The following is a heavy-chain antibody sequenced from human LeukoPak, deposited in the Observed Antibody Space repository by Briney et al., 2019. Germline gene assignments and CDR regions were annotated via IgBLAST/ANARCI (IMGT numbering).Heavy chain of an antibody. D-gene: IGHD3-22*01. CDR2: ISAYNGNT. CDR3: ARAPFNTYYYDSSGYYYPNYFDY. CDR1: GYTFTSYG. V-gene: IGHV1-18*01. J-gene: IGHJ4*02. Sequence: ASVKVSCKASGYTFTSYGTSWVRQAPGQGLEWMGWISAYNGNTNYAQKLQGRVTMTTDTSTSTAYMELRSLRSDDTAVYYCARAPFNTYYYDSSGYYYPNYFDYWGQGTLVTVSS.